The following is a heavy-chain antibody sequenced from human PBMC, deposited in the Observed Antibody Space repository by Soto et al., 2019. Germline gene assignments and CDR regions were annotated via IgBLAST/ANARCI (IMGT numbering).Heavy chain of an antibody. D-gene: IGHD3-16*01. V-gene: IGHV4-39*01. CDR3: ARQTGGFGYYFDY. CDR1: GGSVSSSDYY. CDR2: VYYSGTT. J-gene: IGHJ4*02. Sequence: QLQLQESGPGLVKPSETRSLTCTVSGGSVSSSDYYWGWIRQPPGKELEWIGAVYYSGTTYYMPSLKSRVPISVDTSKSHFTLNLRSVTAADTAIYYCARQTGGFGYYFDYWGLGALVTVSS.